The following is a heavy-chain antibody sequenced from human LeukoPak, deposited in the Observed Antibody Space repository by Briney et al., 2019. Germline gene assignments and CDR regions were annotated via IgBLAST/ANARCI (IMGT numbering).Heavy chain of an antibody. CDR1: GGSISSYY. V-gene: IGHV4-59*01. J-gene: IGHJ6*02. Sequence: PSETLSLTCTVSGGSISSYYWSWIRQPPGKGLEWIGYIYYSGNTHYNPSLKSRVTISVDTSKNQFSLKLTSVTAADTAVYYCARDRTTHYYYGMDAWGQGTTVTVSS. D-gene: IGHD1-1*01. CDR2: IYYSGNT. CDR3: ARDRTTHYYYGMDA.